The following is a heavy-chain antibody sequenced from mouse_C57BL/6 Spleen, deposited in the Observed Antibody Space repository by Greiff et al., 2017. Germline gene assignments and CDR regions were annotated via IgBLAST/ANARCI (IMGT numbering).Heavy chain of an antibody. CDR2: IYPGDGDT. CDR3: ARGGSLYAMDY. D-gene: IGHD1-1*02. J-gene: IGHJ4*01. Sequence: LKESGASVKISCKASGYAFSSYWMNWVKQRPGKGLEWIGQIYPGDGDTNYNGKFKGKATLTADKASSTAYMQLSRLTSEDSAVYFCARGGSLYAMDYWGQGTSVTVSS. CDR1: GYAFSSYW. V-gene: IGHV1-80*01.